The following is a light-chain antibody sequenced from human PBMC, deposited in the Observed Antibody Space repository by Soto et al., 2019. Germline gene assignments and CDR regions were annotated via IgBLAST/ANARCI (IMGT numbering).Light chain of an antibody. CDR1: RSVRSSY. Sequence: IVLTQTPGTLSVSPGERATISCMASRSVRSSYFAWYQQKAGQAPRLRIYGASNRATGIPDRFSGSGSGTDFILTISRMEPEDFAVYYCQHYGSSWTFGQGTKVDIK. V-gene: IGKV3-20*01. J-gene: IGKJ1*01. CDR2: GAS. CDR3: QHYGSSWT.